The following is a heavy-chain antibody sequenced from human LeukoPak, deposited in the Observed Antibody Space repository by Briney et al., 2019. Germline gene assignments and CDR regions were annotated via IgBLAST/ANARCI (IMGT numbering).Heavy chain of an antibody. V-gene: IGHV3-23*01. CDR3: AKMARSSRYYYFFMDV. CDR1: EVAFSRYA. J-gene: IGHJ6*03. D-gene: IGHD3-16*02. Sequence: GGSLRLSCAASEVAFSRYAMSWVRQAPGKGLEWVSTISGSGNSTYYADFVKGRFTVSRDNSNDTMFLQLNSLRAEDTAVYYCAKMARSSRYYYFFMDVWGKGTAVTVSS. CDR2: ISGSGNST.